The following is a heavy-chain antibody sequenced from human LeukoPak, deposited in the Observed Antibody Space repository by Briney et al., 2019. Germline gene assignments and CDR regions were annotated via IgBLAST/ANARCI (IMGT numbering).Heavy chain of an antibody. Sequence: PSGGSTSYAQNFQGRVTMTSDTSTSTVYMELSSLRSEDTAVYYCVRDTIFGVVMTYYFDYWGQGTLVTVSS. V-gene: IGHV1-46*01. J-gene: IGHJ4*02. CDR2: PSGGST. CDR3: VRDTIFGVVMTYYFDY. D-gene: IGHD3-3*01.